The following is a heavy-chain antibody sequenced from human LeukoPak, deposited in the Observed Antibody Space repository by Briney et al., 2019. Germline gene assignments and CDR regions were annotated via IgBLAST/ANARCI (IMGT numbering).Heavy chain of an antibody. V-gene: IGHV3-7*01. J-gene: IGHJ5*02. CDR3: ARDIIAARPECWFDP. CDR2: IKQDGREK. D-gene: IGHD6-6*01. CDR1: GFTFSSYW. Sequence: GGSLRLSCAASGFTFSSYWMSWGRQAPGKGLEGGANIKQDGREKYYVDSAKGRFTISRDNAKNSLYLQMNSLRAEDTAVYYCARDIIAARPECWFDPWGQGTLVTVSS.